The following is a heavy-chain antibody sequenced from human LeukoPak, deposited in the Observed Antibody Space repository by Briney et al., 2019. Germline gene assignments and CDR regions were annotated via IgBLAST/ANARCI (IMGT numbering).Heavy chain of an antibody. CDR1: GGSFSGYY. D-gene: IGHD5-12*01. V-gene: IGHV4-34*01. J-gene: IGHJ4*02. CDR3: ARGWLPRGGIFDY. Sequence: SETLSLTCAVYGGSFSGYYWSWIRHPPGKGLEWIGEINHSGSTNYNPSLKSRVTLSVDTSKNQFSLKLSSVTAADTAVYYCARGWLPRGGIFDYWGQGTLVTVSS. CDR2: INHSGST.